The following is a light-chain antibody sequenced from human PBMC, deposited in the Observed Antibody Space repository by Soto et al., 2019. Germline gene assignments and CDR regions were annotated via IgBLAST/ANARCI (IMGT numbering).Light chain of an antibody. V-gene: IGKV3-20*01. J-gene: IGKJ2*01. CDR1: QSVSSNY. Sequence: EIVLTQSPGTLSLSPGERATLSCRASQSVSSNYLAWYQQKPGQAPRLLIYGASSRATGIPDRFSGSGSGTDFTLNISRLEPEDFAVYYCQQYGSSPRYTFGQGTKLEIK. CDR2: GAS. CDR3: QQYGSSPRYT.